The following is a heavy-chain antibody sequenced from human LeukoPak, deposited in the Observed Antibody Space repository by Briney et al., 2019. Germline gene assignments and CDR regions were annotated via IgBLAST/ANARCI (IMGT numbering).Heavy chain of an antibody. CDR3: ARDMSSSGLSQADDAFDI. CDR1: GGSFSGYY. Sequence: PSETLSLTCAIYGGSFSGYYGSWIGQPRGKGLEWVGEINHSGSTNYNPSLKSRVTISVDTSKNQFSLKLSSVTAADTAVYYCARDMSSSGLSQADDAFDIWGQGTRVTVSS. CDR2: INHSGST. V-gene: IGHV4-34*01. J-gene: IGHJ3*02. D-gene: IGHD3-10*01.